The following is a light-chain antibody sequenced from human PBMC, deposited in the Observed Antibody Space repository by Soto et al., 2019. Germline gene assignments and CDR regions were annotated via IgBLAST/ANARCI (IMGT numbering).Light chain of an antibody. J-gene: IGLJ1*01. CDR1: NIRSKS. CDR3: QVWDSSSDHDV. CDR2: DDS. V-gene: IGLV3-21*02. Sequence: SYELTQPPSVSVAPGQTARIACGGNNIRSKSVHWYQQKPGQAPVLVVCDDSVRPSGIPERFSGSNSENTATLTISRVEAGDEADYFCQVWDSSSDHDVFGAGTKVTVL.